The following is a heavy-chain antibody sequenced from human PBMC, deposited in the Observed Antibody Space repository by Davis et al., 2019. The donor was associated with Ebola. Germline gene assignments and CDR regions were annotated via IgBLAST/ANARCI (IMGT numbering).Heavy chain of an antibody. Sequence: GESLKISCAASGFTFSSYNMNWVRQAPGKGLEWVSYISGRSSTRYYADSVKGRFTISRDTSKNTVYLQMNGLRAEDTAVYYCARGDGYNYWGDWGQGTLVTVSS. J-gene: IGHJ4*02. V-gene: IGHV3-48*01. CDR2: ISGRSSTR. CDR1: GFTFSSYN. D-gene: IGHD5-24*01. CDR3: ARGDGYNYWGD.